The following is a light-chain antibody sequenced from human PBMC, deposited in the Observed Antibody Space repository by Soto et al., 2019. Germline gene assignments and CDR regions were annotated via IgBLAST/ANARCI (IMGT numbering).Light chain of an antibody. CDR1: QSVSSSY. V-gene: IGKV3D-20*02. CDR2: GAS. Sequence: IVLSQSPGTLSLSPGERATLSCRASQSVSSSYLAWFQQKPGQAPRLLIYGASSRATGIPDRFSGSGSGTDFTLTISRLEPEDFAVYYCQQRTNWPPWTFGQGSKVDI. CDR3: QQRTNWPPWT. J-gene: IGKJ1*01.